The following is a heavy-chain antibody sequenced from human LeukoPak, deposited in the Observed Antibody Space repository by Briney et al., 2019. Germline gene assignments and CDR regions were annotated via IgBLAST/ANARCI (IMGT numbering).Heavy chain of an antibody. CDR2: IDPKSGGT. J-gene: IGHJ4*02. CDR3: VRDMDRGQWLVRPYN. D-gene: IGHD6-19*01. V-gene: IGHV1-2*02. Sequence: ASVKVSCKTSGYIFVGYYMHWVRQAPGQGLEWMGWIDPKSGGTKYAQKFQGRVTMTRDMSINTAYMDLRRLKSDDTAVYYCVRDMDRGQWLVRPYNWGQGTLVTVSS. CDR1: GYIFVGYY.